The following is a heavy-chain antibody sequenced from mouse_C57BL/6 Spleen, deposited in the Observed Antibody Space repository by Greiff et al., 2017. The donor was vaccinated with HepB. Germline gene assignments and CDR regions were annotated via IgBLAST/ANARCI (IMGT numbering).Heavy chain of an antibody. D-gene: IGHD2-5*01. CDR3: AREVTGGFDY. CDR1: GYTFTSYW. Sequence: QVQLQQSGAELVKPGASVKLSCKASGYTFTSYWMHWVKQRPGQGLEWIGMIHPNSGSTNYNEKFKSKATLTVDKSSSTAYMQLSSLTSEDSAVYYCAREVTGGFDYWGQGTTLTVSS. V-gene: IGHV1-64*01. CDR2: IHPNSGST. J-gene: IGHJ2*01.